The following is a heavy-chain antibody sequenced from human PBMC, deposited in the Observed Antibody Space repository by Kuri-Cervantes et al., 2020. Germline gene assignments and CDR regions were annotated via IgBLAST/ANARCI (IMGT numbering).Heavy chain of an antibody. CDR2: ISSSGSTM. CDR1: GFTFSSYE. V-gene: IGHV3-48*03. Sequence: GGSLRLSCAASGFTFSSYEMNWVRQAPGKGLEWVSFISSSGSTMYYADSVKGRFTISRDNAKNSLYLQMNSLRAEDTAVYYCARRAYYFHYWGQGTLVTVSS. J-gene: IGHJ4*02. CDR3: ARRAYYFHY.